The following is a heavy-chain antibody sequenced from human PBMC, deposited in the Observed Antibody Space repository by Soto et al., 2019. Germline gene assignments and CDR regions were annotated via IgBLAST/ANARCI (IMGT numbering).Heavy chain of an antibody. CDR3: ARETSIAGLYNWFDP. D-gene: IGHD3-3*02. J-gene: IGHJ5*02. Sequence: SETLSLTCTVSGGSFSGHYWSWIRQSAGKGLEWIGRIYISGRANYNPSLKSRVIMSIDTSKSQFSLKLSSVTAADTAVYFCARETSIAGLYNWFDPWGQGTLVTVSS. V-gene: IGHV4-4*07. CDR2: IYISGRA. CDR1: GGSFSGHY.